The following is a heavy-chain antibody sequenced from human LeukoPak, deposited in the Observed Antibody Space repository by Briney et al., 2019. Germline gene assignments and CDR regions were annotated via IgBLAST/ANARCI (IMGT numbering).Heavy chain of an antibody. CDR3: STYYFDSSGYLTGFDY. V-gene: IGHV4-39*01. D-gene: IGHD3-22*01. CDR1: GGSISGSSWF. CDR2: VSSGGTT. J-gene: IGHJ4*02. Sequence: PSETLSLTCTVSGGSISGSSWFWGWSRQPPGKGLEWIGSVSSGGTTYYNPSLKSRATISVGTSKTQFSLKLSTVTAADTAIYYCSTYYFDSSGYLTGFDYWGQGTLVTVSS.